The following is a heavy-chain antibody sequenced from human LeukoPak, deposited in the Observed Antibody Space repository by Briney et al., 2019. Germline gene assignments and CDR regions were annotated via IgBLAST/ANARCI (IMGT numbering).Heavy chain of an antibody. J-gene: IGHJ4*02. D-gene: IGHD2-2*02. CDR2: ISSSGVSP. Sequence: GGSLRLSCAVSGFTFSRYAMTWVRQAPGKGLEWVSGISSSGVSPYYADSVKGRFTIARDNSKNTLYLQMNSLRAEDTAIYYCAQDLPTAITARPHYWGQGTLVTVSS. CDR3: AQDLPTAITARPHY. CDR1: GFTFSRYA. V-gene: IGHV3-23*01.